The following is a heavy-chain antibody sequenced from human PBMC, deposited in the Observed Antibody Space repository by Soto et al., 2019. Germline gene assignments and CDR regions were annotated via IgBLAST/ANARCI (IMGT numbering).Heavy chain of an antibody. J-gene: IGHJ5*02. CDR3: ARAGIAARHGWFDP. D-gene: IGHD6-6*01. V-gene: IGHV4-59*01. CDR1: GGSIGGDD. Sequence: PSEPLSLTCTVAGGSIGGDDGSWIRKPPGKGLEWIGYIYYSGSTNYNPSLKSRVTISVDTSKNQFSLKLSSVTAADTAVYYCARAGIAARHGWFDPWGQGTLVTVSS. CDR2: IYYSGST.